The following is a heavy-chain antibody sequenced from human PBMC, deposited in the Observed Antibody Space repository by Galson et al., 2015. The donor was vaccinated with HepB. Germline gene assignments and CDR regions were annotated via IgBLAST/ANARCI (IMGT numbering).Heavy chain of an antibody. Sequence: SVKVSCKASGYTFTGYYMHWVRQAPGQGLEWMGWINPNSGGTNYAQKFQGRVTMTRDTSISTAYMELSRLRSDDTAVYYCAREPTTVVTPSFDYWGQGTLVTVSS. CDR2: INPNSGGT. CDR3: AREPTTVVTPSFDY. D-gene: IGHD4-23*01. V-gene: IGHV1-2*02. CDR1: GYTFTGYY. J-gene: IGHJ4*02.